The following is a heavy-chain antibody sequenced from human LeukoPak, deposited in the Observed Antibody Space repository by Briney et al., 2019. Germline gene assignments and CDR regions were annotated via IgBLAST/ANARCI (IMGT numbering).Heavy chain of an antibody. V-gene: IGHV3-48*03. D-gene: IGHD6-19*01. CDR2: IRSSGSTI. CDR3: ASIVYSSGDY. Sequence: PGGSLRLSCAASGFTFSSYEMNWVRQAPGKGLEWVSYIRSSGSTIYYADSVKSRFTISRDNAKNSLYLQMNSLRAEDTAVYYCASIVYSSGDYWGQGTLVTVSS. J-gene: IGHJ4*02. CDR1: GFTFSSYE.